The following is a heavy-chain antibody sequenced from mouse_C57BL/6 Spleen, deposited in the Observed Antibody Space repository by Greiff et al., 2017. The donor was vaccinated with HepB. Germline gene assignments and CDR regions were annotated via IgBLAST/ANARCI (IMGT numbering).Heavy chain of an antibody. CDR2: IDPSDSET. CDR1: GYTFTSYW. J-gene: IGHJ4*01. Sequence: QVQLQQPGAELVRPGSSVKLSCKASGYTFTSYWMHWVKQRPIQGLEWIGNIDPSDSETHYNQKFKDKATLTVDKSSSPAYMQLSSLTSADAAVYYCGREGSYAMDHWGQGTSVTVSS. CDR3: GREGSYAMDH. V-gene: IGHV1-52*01.